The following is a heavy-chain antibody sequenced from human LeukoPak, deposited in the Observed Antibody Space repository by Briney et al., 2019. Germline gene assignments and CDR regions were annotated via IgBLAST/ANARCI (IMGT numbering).Heavy chain of an antibody. Sequence: AGGSLRLSCAASGFTFDDYGMSWVRQAPGKGLEWVSGINWNGGSTGYADSVKGRFTISRDNAKNSLYLQMNSLRAEDTAVYYCASFGDYGSLLGYWGQGTLVTVSS. CDR2: INWNGGST. V-gene: IGHV3-20*04. D-gene: IGHD4-17*01. J-gene: IGHJ4*02. CDR1: GFTFDDYG. CDR3: ASFGDYGSLLGY.